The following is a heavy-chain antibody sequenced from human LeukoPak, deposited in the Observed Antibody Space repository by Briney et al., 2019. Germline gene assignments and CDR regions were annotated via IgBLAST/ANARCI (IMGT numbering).Heavy chain of an antibody. CDR3: ARGYIAARPGEGWFDP. D-gene: IGHD6-6*01. V-gene: IGHV5-51*01. CDR2: IYPGDSDT. CDR1: GYSFTSYW. Sequence: GESLKISCKGFGYSFTSYWIGWVRQMPGKGLEWMGIIYPGDSDTRYSPSFQGQVTISADKSISTAYLQWSSLKASDTAMYYCARGYIAARPGEGWFDPWGQGTLVTVSS. J-gene: IGHJ5*02.